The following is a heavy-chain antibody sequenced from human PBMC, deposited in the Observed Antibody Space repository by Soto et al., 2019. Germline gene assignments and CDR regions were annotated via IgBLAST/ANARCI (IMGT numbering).Heavy chain of an antibody. Sequence: EVQLLESGGGLVQPGGSLRLSCAASGITFSRHAMSWVRQAPGKGLEWVAIISGSGESTDYADSVKGRFTISRDISQNTVYRQMNSLRSQDTAVYYCAKDPYDSDVLYYWGQGTLVTVSS. CDR1: GITFSRHA. CDR3: AKDPYDSDVLYY. D-gene: IGHD3-22*01. J-gene: IGHJ4*02. CDR2: ISGSGEST. V-gene: IGHV3-23*01.